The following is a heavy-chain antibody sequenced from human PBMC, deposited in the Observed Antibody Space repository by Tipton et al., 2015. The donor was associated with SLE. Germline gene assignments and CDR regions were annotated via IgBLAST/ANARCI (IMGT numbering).Heavy chain of an antibody. D-gene: IGHD2-2*01. J-gene: IGHJ4*02. Sequence: QSGAEVKKTGSSVKVSCKASGYTFTYRYLHWVRQAPGQALEWMGGIIPIFGTANYAQKFQGRVTITADKSTSTAYMELSSLRSEDTAVYYCARFDSTSCYWGQGTLVTVSS. CDR3: ARFDSTSCY. CDR1: GYTFTYRY. V-gene: IGHV1-69*06. CDR2: IIPIFGTA.